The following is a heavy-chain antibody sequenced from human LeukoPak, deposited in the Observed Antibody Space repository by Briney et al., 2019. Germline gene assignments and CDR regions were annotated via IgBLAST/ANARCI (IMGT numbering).Heavy chain of an antibody. Sequence: PGGSLRLSCAASGFTFDDYGMSWVRQAPGKGLEWVSGINWNGGSTGYADSVKGRFTISRDNAKNSLYPQMNSLRAEDTALYYCARDGRSEWSPFRAFDIWGQGTMVTVSS. V-gene: IGHV3-20*04. D-gene: IGHD3-3*01. CDR2: INWNGGST. J-gene: IGHJ3*02. CDR3: ARDGRSEWSPFRAFDI. CDR1: GFTFDDYG.